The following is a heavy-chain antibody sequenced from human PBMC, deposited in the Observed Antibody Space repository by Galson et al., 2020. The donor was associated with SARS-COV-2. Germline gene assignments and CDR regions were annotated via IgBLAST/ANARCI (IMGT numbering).Heavy chain of an antibody. Sequence: SETLSLTCSVSGASVSRDYWSWIRQPPGKGLEWIGYVSYSGDTNYNPALMSRVSMSVDTSKNQFSLRLTSVTAADTAVYYCARTRWGVLRLFDLWGQGALVAVSS. D-gene: IGHD3-16*01. CDR3: ARTRWGVLRLFDL. CDR2: VSYSGDT. CDR1: GASVSRDY. V-gene: IGHV4-59*02. J-gene: IGHJ4*02.